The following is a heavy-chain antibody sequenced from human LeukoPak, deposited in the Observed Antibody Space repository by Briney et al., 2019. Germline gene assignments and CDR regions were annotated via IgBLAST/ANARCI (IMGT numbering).Heavy chain of an antibody. V-gene: IGHV4-39*02. CDR1: GGSISSSSYY. D-gene: IGHD3-16*02. Sequence: SETLSLTCTVSGGSISSSSYYWGWIRQPPGKGLEWIGSIYYSGSTYYNPSLKSRVTISVDTSKNHFSLDLKSVTAADTAVYYCATQMEYYDYGSGSYRLGSFNYWGQGTLVSVSS. J-gene: IGHJ4*02. CDR2: IYYSGST. CDR3: ATQMEYYDYGSGSYRLGSFNY.